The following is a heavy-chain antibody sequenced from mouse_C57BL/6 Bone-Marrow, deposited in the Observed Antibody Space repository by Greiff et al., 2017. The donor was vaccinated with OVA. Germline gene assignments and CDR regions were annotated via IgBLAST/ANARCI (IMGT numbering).Heavy chain of an antibody. V-gene: IGHV1-61*01. CDR3: ARPVITTARGFAY. CDR2: IYPSDSET. CDR1: GYTFTSYW. Sequence: QVQLQQPGAELVRPGSSVKLSCKASGYTFTSYWMDWVKQRPGQGLEWIGNIYPSDSETPYNQKFKDKATLTVDKSSSTAYMQLSSLTSEDSAVYYCARPVITTARGFAYWGQGTLVTVSA. J-gene: IGHJ3*01. D-gene: IGHD1-1*01.